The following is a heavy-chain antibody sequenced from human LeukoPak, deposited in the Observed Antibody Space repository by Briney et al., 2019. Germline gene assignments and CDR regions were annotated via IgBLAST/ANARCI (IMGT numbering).Heavy chain of an antibody. CDR1: GGTFSSYT. V-gene: IGHV1-69*02. CDR3: ARGHQPPYYGMDV. Sequence: GRSAKVSCKASGGTFSSYTISWVRQAPGQGLEWMGGIIPILGIANYAQKFQGRVTITADKSTSTAYMELSSLRSEDTAVFYCARGHQPPYYGMDVWGQGTTVTVSS. CDR2: IIPILGIA. J-gene: IGHJ6*02.